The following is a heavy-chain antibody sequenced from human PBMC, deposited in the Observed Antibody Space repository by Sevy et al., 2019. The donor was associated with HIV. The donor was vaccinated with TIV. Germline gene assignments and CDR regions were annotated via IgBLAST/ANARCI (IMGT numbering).Heavy chain of an antibody. J-gene: IGHJ3*02. CDR2: INPNNGFT. CDR1: GYTFAGYY. Sequence: ASVKVSCKASGYTFAGYYMNWVRQAPGQGLEWMGWINPNNGFTNYAQKFQGRVTMTRDTSISTVYMELSSLRSDDTAVYYCARDRIVGAPFNAFDIWGQGTMVTVSS. V-gene: IGHV1-2*02. CDR3: ARDRIVGAPFNAFDI. D-gene: IGHD1-26*01.